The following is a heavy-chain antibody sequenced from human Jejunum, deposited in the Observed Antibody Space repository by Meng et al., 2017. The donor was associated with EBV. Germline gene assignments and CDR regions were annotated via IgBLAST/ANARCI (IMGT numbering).Heavy chain of an antibody. CDR2: FDPEDGET. Sequence: VQRVKAGAEGKKPGASVKVSCKVSGYSLTELSMHWVRQAPGKGLEWMGGFDPEDGETIYAQKFQGRVTMTEDTSTDTAYMELSSLRSEDTAVYYCATAHGFTIFGVAYYFDYWGQGALVTVSS. CDR3: ATAHGFTIFGVAYYFDY. V-gene: IGHV1-24*01. J-gene: IGHJ4*02. CDR1: GYSLTELS. D-gene: IGHD3-3*01.